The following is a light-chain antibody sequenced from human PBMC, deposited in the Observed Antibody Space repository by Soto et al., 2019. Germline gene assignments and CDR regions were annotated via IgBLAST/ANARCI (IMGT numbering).Light chain of an antibody. J-gene: IGKJ5*01. CDR2: STS. CDR1: QNIRNS. CDR3: QQSYSTPSIT. Sequence: DIQMTQAPSSLSASVGDRVNITCRASQNIRNSLNWYQQKPGKAPKLLISSTSSLQSGVPSRFSGSGPRTDFTLTISSLQPEDFASYYCQQSYSTPSITFGQGTRLEI. V-gene: IGKV1-39*01.